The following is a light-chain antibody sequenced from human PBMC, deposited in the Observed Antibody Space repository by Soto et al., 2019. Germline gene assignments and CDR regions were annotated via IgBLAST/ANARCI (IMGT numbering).Light chain of an antibody. V-gene: IGKV3-11*01. CDR2: DAS. CDR3: QQRSKWPLT. CDR1: ETISSY. J-gene: IGKJ4*01. Sequence: EIVLTQSPATLSLSPGERATLSCRASETISSYLAWNEQKPGQAPSLLIHDASNRATGIPARFSGSGSGTDFTLTIVNLEAEAFAVYYCQQRSKWPLTFGAGTKVEIK.